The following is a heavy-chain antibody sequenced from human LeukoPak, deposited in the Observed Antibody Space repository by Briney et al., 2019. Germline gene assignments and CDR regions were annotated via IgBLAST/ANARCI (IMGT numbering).Heavy chain of an antibody. V-gene: IGHV1-69*13. CDR2: IIPIFGTA. J-gene: IGHJ4*02. Sequence: ASVKVSCKASGGTFSSYAISWVRQAPGQGLEWMGGIIPIFGTANYAQKFQGRVTITADESTSTAYMELSSLRSDDTAVYYCARDRQWPAGFDYWGQGTLVTVSS. CDR1: GGTFSSYA. CDR3: ARDRQWPAGFDY. D-gene: IGHD6-19*01.